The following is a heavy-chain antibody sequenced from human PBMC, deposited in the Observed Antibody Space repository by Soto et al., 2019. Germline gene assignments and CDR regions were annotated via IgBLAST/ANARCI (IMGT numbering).Heavy chain of an antibody. V-gene: IGHV1-69*02. CDR3: ASIPGIAAAGYYFDY. D-gene: IGHD6-13*01. Sequence: QVQLVQSGAEVQKPGSSVKVSCKASGGTFSSYTISWVRQAPGQGLEWMGRIIPILGIANYAQKFQGRVTITADKSTSTANMELSSLRSEDTAVYYCASIPGIAAAGYYFDYWGQGTLVTVSS. CDR2: IIPILGIA. CDR1: GGTFSSYT. J-gene: IGHJ4*02.